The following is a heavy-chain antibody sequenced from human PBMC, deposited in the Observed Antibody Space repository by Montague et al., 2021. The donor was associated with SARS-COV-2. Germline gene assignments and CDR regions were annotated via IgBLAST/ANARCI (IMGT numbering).Heavy chain of an antibody. CDR3: ARLKRYFDSSGSPSAFDF. J-gene: IGHJ3*01. CDR2: IYYTGXT. V-gene: IGHV4-39*02. D-gene: IGHD3-22*01. CDR1: GGSITNNIDY. Sequence: SETLSLTYTVSGGSITNNIDYWAWIRQPPGKGLEWIGSIYYTGXTXYXXXXKXRVTLSVVTSKNHFTLKLSSVTAAETAVYYCARLKRYFDSSGSPSAFDFWGQGTKVTVSS.